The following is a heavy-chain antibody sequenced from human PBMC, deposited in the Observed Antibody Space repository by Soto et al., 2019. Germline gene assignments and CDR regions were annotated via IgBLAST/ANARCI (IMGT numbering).Heavy chain of an antibody. CDR2: INHSGST. D-gene: IGHD1-26*01. V-gene: IGHV4-34*01. J-gene: IGHJ6*02. CDR1: GGSSSGYY. CDR3: ARGVGAASRRGVGNHYYYYYGMDV. Sequence: SQPLSLICGVYGGSSSGYYWSRLRLQAREVLEWIGGINHSGSTNYNPSLKSRVTISVDTSKNQFSLKLSSVTAADTAVYYCARGVGAASRRGVGNHYYYYYGMDVWGQGTTVTVSS.